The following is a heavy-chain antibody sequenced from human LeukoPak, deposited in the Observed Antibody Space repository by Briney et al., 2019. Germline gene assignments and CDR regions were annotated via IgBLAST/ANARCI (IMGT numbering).Heavy chain of an antibody. Sequence: GGSLRLSCAASGFTFSSYWMHWVRQAPGKGLGWVSRINSDGSRTSYADSVKGRFTISRDNAKNTLYLQMNSLRAEDTAVYYCARDPVYYFDYWGQGTLVTVSS. V-gene: IGHV3-74*01. CDR3: ARDPVYYFDY. CDR2: INSDGSRT. J-gene: IGHJ4*02. CDR1: GFTFSSYW. D-gene: IGHD2-8*01.